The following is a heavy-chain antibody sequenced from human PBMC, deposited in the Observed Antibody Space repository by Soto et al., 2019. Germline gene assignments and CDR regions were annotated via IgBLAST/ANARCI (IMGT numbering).Heavy chain of an antibody. Sequence: SETLSLTCTVSGGSISSYYWSWIRQPPGKGLEWIGYIYYSGSTNYNPSLKSRVTISVDTSRNQFSLKLSSVTAADTAVYYCARDSDYYYYGLDVWGQGTTVTVSS. CDR1: GGSISSYY. CDR3: ARDSDYYYYGLDV. CDR2: IYYSGST. D-gene: IGHD3-10*01. J-gene: IGHJ6*02. V-gene: IGHV4-59*01.